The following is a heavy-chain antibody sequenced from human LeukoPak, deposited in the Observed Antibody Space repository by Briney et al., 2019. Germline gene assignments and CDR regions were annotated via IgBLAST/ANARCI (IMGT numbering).Heavy chain of an antibody. CDR1: GFTFSNAW. J-gene: IGHJ4*02. V-gene: IGHV3-15*01. D-gene: IGHD6-13*01. Sequence: PGGSLRLPCAASGFTFSNAWMSWVRQAPGKGLEWVGRIKSKTDGGTTDYAAPVKGRFTISRDDSKNTLYLQMNSLKTENTAVYYCTTALIAAAGQYYFDYWGQGTLVTVSS. CDR3: TTALIAAAGQYYFDY. CDR2: IKSKTDGGTT.